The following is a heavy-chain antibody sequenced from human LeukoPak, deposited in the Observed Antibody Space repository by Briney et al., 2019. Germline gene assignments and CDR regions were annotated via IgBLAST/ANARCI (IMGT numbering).Heavy chain of an antibody. Sequence: PGGSLRLPCAASGFTFSSYGMHWVRQAPGKGLEWVAVISYDGSNKYYADSVKGRFTISRDNSKNTLYLQMNSLRAEDTAVYYCAKAASGSYYFDHWGQGTLVTVSS. D-gene: IGHD1-26*01. CDR3: AKAASGSYYFDH. CDR1: GFTFSSYG. V-gene: IGHV3-30*18. J-gene: IGHJ4*02. CDR2: ISYDGSNK.